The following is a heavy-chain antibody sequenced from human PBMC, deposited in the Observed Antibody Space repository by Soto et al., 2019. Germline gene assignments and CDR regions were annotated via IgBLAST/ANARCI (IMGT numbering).Heavy chain of an antibody. CDR3: AGVFNGDSENWFDP. D-gene: IGHD4-17*01. V-gene: IGHV1-18*04. J-gene: IGHJ5*02. Sequence: AAVKVSCKASCYTFTSDGISWVRQAPGQGLEWMGWISAYNGNTNYAQKLQGRVTMTTDTSTSTAYMELRSLRSDDTAVYYCAGVFNGDSENWFDPWGQGTLVTVCS. CDR2: ISAYNGNT. CDR1: CYTFTSDG.